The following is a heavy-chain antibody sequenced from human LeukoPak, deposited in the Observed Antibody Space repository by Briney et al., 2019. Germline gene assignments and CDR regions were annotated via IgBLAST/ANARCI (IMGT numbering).Heavy chain of an antibody. Sequence: PSETLSLTCTVSGDSICGFYWSWVRQPPGKGVEYIGYVYNNKLNYNPSLKSRVTISADASKNQFSLRLSSVTAADTAVYYCARLPALWGQGTLVTVSS. CDR2: VYNNKL. D-gene: IGHD2-2*01. J-gene: IGHJ4*02. CDR3: ARLPAL. V-gene: IGHV4-59*01. CDR1: GDSICGFY.